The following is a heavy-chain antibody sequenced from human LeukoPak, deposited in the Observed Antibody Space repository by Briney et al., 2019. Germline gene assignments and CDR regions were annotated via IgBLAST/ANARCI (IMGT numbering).Heavy chain of an antibody. Sequence: ASVKVSCKASGYSFISHYMHWVRQAPGQGLEWMGIINPGGGSTSYAQKFQGRVTMTRDTSTSTVYMELSSLRSEDTAVYYCASDGYSSGWYVLDYWGQGTLVTVSS. J-gene: IGHJ4*02. V-gene: IGHV1-46*01. CDR1: GYSFISHY. D-gene: IGHD6-19*01. CDR2: INPGGGST. CDR3: ASDGYSSGWYVLDY.